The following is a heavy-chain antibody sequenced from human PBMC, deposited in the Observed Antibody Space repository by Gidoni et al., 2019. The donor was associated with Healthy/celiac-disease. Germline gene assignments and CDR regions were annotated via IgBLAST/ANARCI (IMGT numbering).Heavy chain of an antibody. CDR2: ISGSGGST. CDR1: GFPFSSYA. Sequence: EVQLLESGGGLVQPGGSLSLSCAASGFPFSSYAMSWVRQAPGKGLEWVSAISGSGGSTYYADSVKGRFTISRDNSKNTLYLQMNSLRAEDTAVYYCAKGGPLVEMATDYWGQGTLVTVSS. D-gene: IGHD2-15*01. CDR3: AKGGPLVEMATDY. V-gene: IGHV3-23*01. J-gene: IGHJ4*02.